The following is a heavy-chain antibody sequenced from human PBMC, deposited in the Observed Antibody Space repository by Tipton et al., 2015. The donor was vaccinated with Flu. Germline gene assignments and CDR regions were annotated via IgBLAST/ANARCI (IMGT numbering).Heavy chain of an antibody. D-gene: IGHD3-16*01. Sequence: QLVQSGGGLVQPGGSLRLSCAASGFAFSSYEMNWVRQAPGKGLEWVSYITPSGTTRYYADSVKGRFTISRDNAKNSLSLQMNSLRVEDTAVYYCARGFIRLCDYWGQGTLVTVSS. CDR2: ITPSGTTR. V-gene: IGHV3-48*03. CDR1: GFAFSSYE. CDR3: ARGFIRLCDY. J-gene: IGHJ4*02.